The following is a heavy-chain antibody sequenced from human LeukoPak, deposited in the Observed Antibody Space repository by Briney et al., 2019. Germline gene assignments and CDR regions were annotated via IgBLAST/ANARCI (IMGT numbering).Heavy chain of an antibody. CDR3: ALSMVRGVIISHDAFDI. J-gene: IGHJ3*02. Sequence: SVKVSCKTSGGTFSSYGISWVRQAPGRGLEWMRGIIPLFATANYAQKFQGRVTMTRNTSISTAYMELSSLRSEDTAVYYCALSMVRGVIISHDAFDIWGQGTMVTVSS. D-gene: IGHD3-10*01. V-gene: IGHV1-69*05. CDR2: IIPLFATA. CDR1: GGTFSSYG.